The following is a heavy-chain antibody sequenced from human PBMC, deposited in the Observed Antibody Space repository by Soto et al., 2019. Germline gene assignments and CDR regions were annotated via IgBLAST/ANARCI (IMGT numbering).Heavy chain of an antibody. V-gene: IGHV3-30*18. D-gene: IGHD1-26*01. CDR3: AKSGTAYFFDH. J-gene: IGHJ4*02. CDR2: IAFDGSNK. Sequence: QVQLVESGGGVLQHGRSLRLSCAASGFTFNTYGMHWVRQAPGKGLEWLAVIAFDGSNKYYADSVKGRFTISRDKSKNTVYLQMNSLSADDTAVYYCAKSGTAYFFDHWGQGTLVTVSS. CDR1: GFTFNTYG.